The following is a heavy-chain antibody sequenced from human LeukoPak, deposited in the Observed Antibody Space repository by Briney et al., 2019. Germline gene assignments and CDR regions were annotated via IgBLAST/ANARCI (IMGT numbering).Heavy chain of an antibody. CDR2: INQDGSEK. CDR1: GFTFTTYW. CDR3: VRAIGSNTL. V-gene: IGHV3-7*01. Sequence: PGGSLGLSCAASGFTFTTYWMSWVRQAPGKGLEWVANINQDGSEKYYVDSVKGRFTISRDNAKNSLYLQMNSLRAEDTAVYFCVRAIGSNTLWGQGTLVTVSS. D-gene: IGHD4-23*01. J-gene: IGHJ4*02.